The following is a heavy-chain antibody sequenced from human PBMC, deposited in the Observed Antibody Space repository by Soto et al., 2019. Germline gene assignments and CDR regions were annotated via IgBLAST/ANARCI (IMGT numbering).Heavy chain of an antibody. V-gene: IGHV1-8*01. CDR2: MNPNTGNT. Sequence: QVQLLQSGAEVKKPGASVKVSYKASGYIFTSYDINWVRQATGQGLEWMGWMNPNTGNTGYAQKFQGRVTMTGNISITTAYMELYSLRSEDTAVYYCARGHIVGGTTDVWGQETTVTVSS. CDR1: GYIFTSYD. J-gene: IGHJ6*02. D-gene: IGHD1-26*01. CDR3: ARGHIVGGTTDV.